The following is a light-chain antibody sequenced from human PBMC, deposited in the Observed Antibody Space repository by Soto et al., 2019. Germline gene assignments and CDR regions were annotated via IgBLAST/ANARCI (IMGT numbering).Light chain of an antibody. V-gene: IGLV1-51*01. Sequence: QSALTQPASVSGSPGQSLTISCTGTSIDIAPYNYVSWYQQHPGKAPKLIIYDNNKRPSGIPDRFSGSKSGTSATLGITGLQTGDEADYYCGTWDSSLSADVFGTGTKLTVL. J-gene: IGLJ1*01. CDR2: DNN. CDR1: SIDIAPYNY. CDR3: GTWDSSLSADV.